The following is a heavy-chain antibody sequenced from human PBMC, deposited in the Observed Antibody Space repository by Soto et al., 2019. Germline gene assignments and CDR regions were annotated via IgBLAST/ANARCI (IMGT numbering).Heavy chain of an antibody. CDR2: IIPIFGTA. J-gene: IGHJ6*02. D-gene: IGHD3-10*01. CDR3: ARVGYYGIEDYYYYGMDV. CDR1: GGTFSSYA. Sequence: ASVKVSCKASGGTFSSYAISWVRQAPGQGLEWMGGIIPIFGTANYAQKFQGRVTITADESTSTAYMELSSLRSEDTAVYYCARVGYYGIEDYYYYGMDVWGQGTTVTVSS. V-gene: IGHV1-69*13.